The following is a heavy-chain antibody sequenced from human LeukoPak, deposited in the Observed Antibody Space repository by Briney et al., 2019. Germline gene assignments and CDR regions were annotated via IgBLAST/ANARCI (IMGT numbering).Heavy chain of an antibody. V-gene: IGHV3-48*02. CDR2: ISGGTRLVI. CDR1: GLTSSDHP. CDR3: ARGGIAAAYYYFDY. D-gene: IGHD6-13*01. Sequence: GGSLTLSCEVSGLTSSDHPMNWVRQAPGKGLEWVSYISGGTRLVIYYAESVKGRFTTSRDHAKKTVYLQMNDVRDEDTAVYYCARGGIAAAYYYFDYWGQGTLVTVSS. J-gene: IGHJ4*02.